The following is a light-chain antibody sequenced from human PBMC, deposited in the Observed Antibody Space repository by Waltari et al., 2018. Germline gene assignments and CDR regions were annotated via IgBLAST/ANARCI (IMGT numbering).Light chain of an antibody. V-gene: IGKV3-20*01. CDR1: QSLSGT. CDR2: EVS. Sequence: ELVLTQSPGTLSLSPGERAPLSCRASQSLSGTLDWYQQKPGQAPRLLIYEVSSRASGIPDRFSGSGSRTDFSLTISRLEPEDFAVYYCQKYGTLPATFGQGTKVEFK. J-gene: IGKJ1*01. CDR3: QKYGTLPAT.